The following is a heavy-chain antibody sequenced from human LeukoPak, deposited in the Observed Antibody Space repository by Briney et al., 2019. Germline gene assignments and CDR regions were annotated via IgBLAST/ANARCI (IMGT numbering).Heavy chain of an antibody. CDR3: AVAYYYGSGDAFDI. CDR2: INSDSNYI. CDR1: GFSFSGYA. D-gene: IGHD3-10*01. V-gene: IGHV3-21*01. Sequence: PGGSLRLSCAASGFSFSGYAMSWVRQAPGKGLEWVSSINSDSNYIYYADSVQGRFTISRDNAKNSLYLQMNSLRAEDTAVYYCAVAYYYGSGDAFDIWGQGTKVTVSS. J-gene: IGHJ3*02.